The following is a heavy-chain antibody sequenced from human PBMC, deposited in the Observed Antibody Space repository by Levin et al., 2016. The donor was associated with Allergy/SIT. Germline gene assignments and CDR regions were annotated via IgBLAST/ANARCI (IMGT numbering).Heavy chain of an antibody. CDR3: ATRSVTAPYYYYGMDV. Sequence: ASVKVSCKASGYTFTSYYMHWVRQAPGQGLEWMGIINPSGGSTSYAQKFQGRVTMTRDTSTSTVYMELSSLRSEDTAVYYCATRSVTAPYYYYGMDVWGQRDHRSPSP. CDR1: GYTFTSYY. J-gene: IGHJ6*02. V-gene: IGHV1-46*01. CDR2: INPSGGST. D-gene: IGHD4-17*01.